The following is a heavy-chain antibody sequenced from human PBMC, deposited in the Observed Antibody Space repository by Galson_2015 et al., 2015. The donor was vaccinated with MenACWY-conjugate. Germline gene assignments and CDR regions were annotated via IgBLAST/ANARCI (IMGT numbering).Heavy chain of an antibody. Sequence: SLRLSCAASGFTFSDHYMDWVRQAPGKGLEWVGRVRPKARSYTTEYAAAVKGRFTVSRDDSKNSLYLQMNSLKTDDTAIYYCVSGNNSFDNWGQGTLVTVSS. CDR3: VSGNNSFDN. V-gene: IGHV3-72*01. CDR1: GFTFSDHY. J-gene: IGHJ5*02. CDR2: VRPKARSYTT.